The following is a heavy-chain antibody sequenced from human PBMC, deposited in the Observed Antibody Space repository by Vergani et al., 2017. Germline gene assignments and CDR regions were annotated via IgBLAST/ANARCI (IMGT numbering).Heavy chain of an antibody. CDR2: ISGSGDST. D-gene: IGHD6-19*01. CDR3: AKDLDGDSSGRFDF. J-gene: IGHJ4*02. CDR1: GFTFRNIA. V-gene: IGHV3-23*01. Sequence: EVHLLESGGGLVQTGGSQRLSCVASGFTFRNIAMSWVRQAPGKGLEWVSSISGSGDSTYYADSVKGRFTISRDNSKNTLYLHMTFLRAEDTAIYYCAKDLDGDSSGRFDFWGRGTLVTVSS.